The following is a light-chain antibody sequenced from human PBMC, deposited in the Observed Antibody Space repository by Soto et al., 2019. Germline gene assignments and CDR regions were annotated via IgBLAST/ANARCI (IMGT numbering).Light chain of an antibody. V-gene: IGKV3-15*01. J-gene: IGKJ5*01. CDR2: RAS. Sequence: IVLTQSPGTLSLSPGDRATLSCRASQRVSSSTYLVWYQQKPGQAPRLLIFRASTRATGIPARFSGSGSGTEFTLTISSLQSEDFAVYYCQQYHHWPPITFGQGTRLEIK. CDR1: QRVSSSTY. CDR3: QQYHHWPPIT.